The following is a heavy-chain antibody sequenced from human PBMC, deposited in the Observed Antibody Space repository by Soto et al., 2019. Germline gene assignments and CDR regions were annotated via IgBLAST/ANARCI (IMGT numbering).Heavy chain of an antibody. J-gene: IGHJ5*01. Sequence: EVHLVESGGGLVQPGGSLRLSCAGSGFTFRNHWMNWVRQGPGKGLEWVANIKADGSEKYDVDSVKGRFTISRDNAKNSLYLQMNSLRAEDTALYYCARARGFDSWGQGTLVTVSS. CDR3: ARARGFDS. V-gene: IGHV3-7*03. CDR1: GFTFRNHW. CDR2: IKADGSEK.